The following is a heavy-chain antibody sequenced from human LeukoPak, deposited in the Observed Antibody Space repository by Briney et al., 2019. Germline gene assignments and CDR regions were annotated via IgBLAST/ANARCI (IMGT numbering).Heavy chain of an antibody. CDR1: GFTFSSYW. V-gene: IGHV3-30*18. Sequence: GGSLRLSCAASGFTFSSYWMHWVRQAPGKGLERVAVISYDGSNKYYADSVKGRFTISRDNSKNTLYLQMNSLRAEDTAVYSCAKCFQCYYDSSGMYYFDYWGQGTLVTVSS. D-gene: IGHD3-22*01. J-gene: IGHJ4*02. CDR2: ISYDGSNK. CDR3: AKCFQCYYDSSGMYYFDY.